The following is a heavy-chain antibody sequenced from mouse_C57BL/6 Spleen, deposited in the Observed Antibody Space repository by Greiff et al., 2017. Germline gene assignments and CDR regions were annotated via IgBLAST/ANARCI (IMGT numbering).Heavy chain of an antibody. V-gene: IGHV1-22*01. CDR1: GYTFTDYN. J-gene: IGHJ4*01. CDR3: ARDYDYDRVYAMDY. CDR2: INPNNGGT. Sequence: EVQVVESGPELVKPGASVKMSCKASGYTFTDYNMHWVKQSHGKSLEWIGYINPNNGGTSYNQKFKGKATLTVNKSSSTAYMELRSLTSEDSAVYYCARDYDYDRVYAMDYWGQGTSVTVSS. D-gene: IGHD2-4*01.